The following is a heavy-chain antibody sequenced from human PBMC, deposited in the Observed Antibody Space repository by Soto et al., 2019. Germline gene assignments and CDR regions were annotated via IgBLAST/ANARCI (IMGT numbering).Heavy chain of an antibody. D-gene: IGHD2-15*01. CDR1: GGTFSSYA. CDR3: AREMGGVVAATPHYYYYGMDV. Sequence: QVQLVQSGAEVKKPGSSVKVSCKASGGTFSSYAISWVRQAPGQGLEWMGGIIPIFGTANYAQKFQGRVTITADESKSTAYMELSSLRSEDTAVYYCAREMGGVVAATPHYYYYGMDVWGQGTTVTVSS. CDR2: IIPIFGTA. V-gene: IGHV1-69*01. J-gene: IGHJ6*01.